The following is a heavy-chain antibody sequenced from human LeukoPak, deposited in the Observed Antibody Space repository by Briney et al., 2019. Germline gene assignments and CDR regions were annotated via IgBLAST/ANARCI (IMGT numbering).Heavy chain of an antibody. Sequence: GESLKISCQGSGYSFTNYWIGWVRQMPGRGLEWMGLINPEDSDTRYTLSFQGQVTLSADKSISTAYLQWSSLKASDTAMYYCARRRGIAARPPWFDPWGQGTLVTVSS. D-gene: IGHD6-6*01. CDR2: INPEDSDT. J-gene: IGHJ5*02. CDR1: GYSFTNYW. V-gene: IGHV5-51*01. CDR3: ARRRGIAARPPWFDP.